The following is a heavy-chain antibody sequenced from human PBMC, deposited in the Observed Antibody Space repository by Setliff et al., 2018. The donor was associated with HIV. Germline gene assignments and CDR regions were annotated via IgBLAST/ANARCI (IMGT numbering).Heavy chain of an antibody. CDR2: INPSGGST. Sequence: GASVKVSCKASGYTFTNYAISWVRQAPGQGLEWMGIINPSGGSTSYAQKFQGRVTMTRDTSTSTVYMELSSLRSEDTAVYYCARDGLQTNGPYYYYMDVWGKGTTGTVSS. J-gene: IGHJ6*03. D-gene: IGHD5-12*01. CDR1: GYTFTNYA. CDR3: ARDGLQTNGPYYYYMDV. V-gene: IGHV1-46*01.